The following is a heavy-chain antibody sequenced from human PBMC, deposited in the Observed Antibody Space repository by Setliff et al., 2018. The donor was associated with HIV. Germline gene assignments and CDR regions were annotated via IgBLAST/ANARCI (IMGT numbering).Heavy chain of an antibody. J-gene: IGHJ4*02. CDR2: INHSGST. CDR1: GGSFSGYY. D-gene: IGHD6-6*01. Sequence: SETLSLTCAVYGGSFSGYYWSWIRQPPGKGLEWIGEINHSGSTNYNPSLKSRVAISVDTSKNQFSVKLSSVTAADTAVYYCARGRHYSSSAPFATDFWGQGMLVTVSS. V-gene: IGHV4-34*01. CDR3: ARGRHYSSSAPFATDF.